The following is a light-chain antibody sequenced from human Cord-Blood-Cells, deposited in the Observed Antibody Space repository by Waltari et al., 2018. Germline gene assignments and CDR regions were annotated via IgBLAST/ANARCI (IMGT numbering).Light chain of an antibody. CDR3: QAWDSSMGV. CDR2: QDS. V-gene: IGLV3-1*01. J-gene: IGLJ3*02. Sequence: SYELTQPPSVSVSPGQTASITCSGDQLGDKYACWYQQKPGQSPVLVIYQDSKRPSGIPERFSGSNSGNTATLTISGTQAMDEADYYCQAWDSSMGVFGGGTKLTVL. CDR1: QLGDKY.